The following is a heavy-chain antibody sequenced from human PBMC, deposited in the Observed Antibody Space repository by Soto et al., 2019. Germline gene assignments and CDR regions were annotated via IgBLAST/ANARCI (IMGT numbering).Heavy chain of an antibody. V-gene: IGHV1-69*13. J-gene: IGHJ6*02. CDR1: GGTSSSNA. CDR2: ITLIFGTA. Sequence: SVKVSCKASGGTSSSNAISWVRQAPGQGLEWMGGITLIFGTANYAQKFQGRVTITADESTTTAYMELSSLRSEDTAVYYCASSVVLAAIGFGYYYYGMDVWGQGTTVTVSS. D-gene: IGHD2-2*02. CDR3: ASSVVLAAIGFGYYYYGMDV.